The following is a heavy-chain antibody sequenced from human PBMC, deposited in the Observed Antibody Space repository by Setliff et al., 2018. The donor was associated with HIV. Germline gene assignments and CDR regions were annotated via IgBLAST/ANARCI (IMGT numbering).Heavy chain of an antibody. J-gene: IGHJ4*02. V-gene: IGHV4-39*07. CDR1: GGSISSNNFY. CDR2: IYSSGDS. CDR3: ARGGAFCGRDSCYYLDY. D-gene: IGHD2-21*02. Sequence: SETLSLTCTVTGGSISSNNFYWGWIRQPPGKGLEWIGTIYSSGDSFYDPSLKSRVTTSIDSSKNQFSLKLSSVTAADTAVYFCARGGAFCGRDSCYYLDYWGQGNPVTVSS.